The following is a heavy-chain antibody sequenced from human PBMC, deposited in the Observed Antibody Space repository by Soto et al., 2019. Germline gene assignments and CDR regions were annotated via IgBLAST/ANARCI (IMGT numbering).Heavy chain of an antibody. CDR1: VFTFSSYA. J-gene: IGHJ3*02. V-gene: IGHV3-23*01. D-gene: IGHD3-22*01. CDR3: AKGFNYYDSSGSHI. Sequence: GGSLRLSCAASVFTFSSYAMSWVRQAPGKGLEWVSAISGSGGSTYYADSVKGRFTISRDNSKNTLYLQMNSLRAEDTAVYYCAKGFNYYDSSGSHIWGQGTMVTVSS. CDR2: ISGSGGST.